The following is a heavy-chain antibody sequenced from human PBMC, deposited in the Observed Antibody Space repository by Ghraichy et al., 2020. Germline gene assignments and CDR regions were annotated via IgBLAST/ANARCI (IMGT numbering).Heavy chain of an antibody. J-gene: IGHJ6*02. Sequence: GGSLRLSCAASGFTFNDYSMNWIRQAPGKGLEWVSSISSSSDYIYYADSVKGRFTISRDNAKNSLYLQMDSLRAEDTAVYYCARDQRGSLPTAQHYYYGMDVWGQGTTVTVSS. CDR2: ISSSSDYI. CDR1: GFTFNDYS. V-gene: IGHV3-21*01. CDR3: ARDQRGSLPTAQHYYYGMDV. D-gene: IGHD2-2*01.